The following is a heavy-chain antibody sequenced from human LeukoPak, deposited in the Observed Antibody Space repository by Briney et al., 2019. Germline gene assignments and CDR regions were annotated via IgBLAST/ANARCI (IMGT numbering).Heavy chain of an antibody. V-gene: IGHV1-69*05. CDR1: GGTFSSYA. CDR3: GLGPYCSGSYYYYYYMDV. Sequence: SVKVSCKASGGTFSSYAIGWVRQAPGHGLEWMGGIIPIFGTANYAPKFQGRVTITTGESTSTAYMDLSSLRSEDTAVYYCGLGPYCSGSYYYYYYMDVWGKGTTVTVSS. J-gene: IGHJ6*03. D-gene: IGHD3-10*01. CDR2: IIPIFGTA.